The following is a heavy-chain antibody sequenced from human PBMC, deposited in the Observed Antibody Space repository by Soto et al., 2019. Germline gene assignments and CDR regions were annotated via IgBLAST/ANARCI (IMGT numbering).Heavy chain of an antibody. CDR2: IIPIFGTA. J-gene: IGHJ6*02. V-gene: IGHV1-69*13. CDR3: ARGENDFWSGYPYYYGMDV. D-gene: IGHD3-3*01. CDR1: GGTFSSYA. Sequence: SVKVSCKASGGTFSSYAISWVRQAPGQGLEWMGGIIPIFGTANYAQKFQGRVTITADESTSTAYMELSSLRSEDTAVYYCARGENDFWSGYPYYYGMDVWGQGTMVTVSS.